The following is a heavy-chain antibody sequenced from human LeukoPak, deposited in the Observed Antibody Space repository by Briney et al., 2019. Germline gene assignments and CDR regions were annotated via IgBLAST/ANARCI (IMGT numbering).Heavy chain of an antibody. CDR2: TYYSGST. J-gene: IGHJ5*02. Sequence: SETLSLTCTVSGGSISSSSYYWGWIRQPPGKGLEWIGSTYYSGSTYYNPSLKSRVTISVDTSKNQFSLKLSSVTAADTAVYYCARGQQLVQGSNWFDPWGQGTLVTVSS. CDR3: ARGQQLVQGSNWFDP. V-gene: IGHV4-39*07. D-gene: IGHD6-13*01. CDR1: GGSISSSSYY.